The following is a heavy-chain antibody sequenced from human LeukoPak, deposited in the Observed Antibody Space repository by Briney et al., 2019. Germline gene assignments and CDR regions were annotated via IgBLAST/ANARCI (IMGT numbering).Heavy chain of an antibody. V-gene: IGHV4-59*01. J-gene: IGHJ6*03. CDR3: AGGSITVVRGVIIMEDYYYYYMDV. Sequence: SETLSLTCTVSGGSISSYYWSWIRQPPGKGLEWIGYIYYSGSTNYNPSLKSRVTISVDTSKNQFSLKLSSVTAADTAVYYCAGGSITVVRGVIIMEDYYYYYMDVWGKGTTVTISS. CDR2: IYYSGST. D-gene: IGHD3-10*01. CDR1: GGSISSYY.